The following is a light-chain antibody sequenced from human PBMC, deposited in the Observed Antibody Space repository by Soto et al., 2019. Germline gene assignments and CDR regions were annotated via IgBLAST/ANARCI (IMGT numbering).Light chain of an antibody. CDR3: QQYGTSSLT. J-gene: IGKJ4*01. V-gene: IGKV3-20*01. Sequence: DIVLTQSPGTLYLSPGERAILSYRASQSVSSTSLAWYQQRPGQAPRLLIYHVSSRANGIPDRFSGSGSGTDFTLTISTLEPEDFAVYYCQQYGTSSLTFGGGTRVEI. CDR1: QSVSSTS. CDR2: HVS.